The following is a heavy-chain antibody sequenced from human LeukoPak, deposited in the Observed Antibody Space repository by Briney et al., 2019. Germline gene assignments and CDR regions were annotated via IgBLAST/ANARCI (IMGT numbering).Heavy chain of an antibody. CDR1: GASMSSYY. CDR2: IYSSGNT. J-gene: IGHJ4*02. Sequence: PSETLSLTCTVSGASMSSYYWTWIRQPPGKGLEWIGYIYSSGNTNYNPSLKSRVTISVDTSKNQFSLKLSSVTAADTAVYYCARLGKSRGELSLRNYYFDYWGQGTLVTVSS. D-gene: IGHD3-16*02. V-gene: IGHV4-59*01. CDR3: ARLGKSRGELSLRNYYFDY.